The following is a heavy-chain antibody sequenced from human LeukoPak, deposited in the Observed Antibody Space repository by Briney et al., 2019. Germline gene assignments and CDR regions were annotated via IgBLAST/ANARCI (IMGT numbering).Heavy chain of an antibody. D-gene: IGHD5-18*01. CDR1: GGSISSSYYY. V-gene: IGHV4-39*07. CDR2: IYHSGST. J-gene: IGHJ5*02. CDR3: ARGYSYGSWFDP. Sequence: PSETLSLTCTVSGGSISSSYYYWGWIRQPPGKGLEWIGSIYHSGSTFYNPSLKSRVTISVDRSKNQFSLKLSSVTAADTAVYYCARGYSYGSWFDPWGQGTLVTVSS.